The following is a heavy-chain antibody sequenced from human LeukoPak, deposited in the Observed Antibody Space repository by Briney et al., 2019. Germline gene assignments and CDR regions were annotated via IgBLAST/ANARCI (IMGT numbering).Heavy chain of an antibody. D-gene: IGHD3-3*01. V-gene: IGHV4-34*01. CDR1: GGSFSGYY. Sequence: PSETLSLTCAVYGGSFSGYYWSWIRQPPGKGLEWIGEINHSGSTNYNPSLKSRVTISVDTSKNQFSLRLGSVTAADTAVYYCARAYYDFWSGYQFDYWAREPWSPSPQ. J-gene: IGHJ4*02. CDR2: INHSGST. CDR3: ARAYYDFWSGYQFDY.